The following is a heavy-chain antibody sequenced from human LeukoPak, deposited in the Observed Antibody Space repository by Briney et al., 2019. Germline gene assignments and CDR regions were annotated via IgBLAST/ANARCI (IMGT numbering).Heavy chain of an antibody. CDR3: ARDPYSGNYGNYYYYYMDV. Sequence: PGGSLRLSCTASGFIFSTYSVIWVRQAPGKGLEWVSSISSGSSNIYYADSVKGRFTISRDNAQNSLYLQMNSLRAEDTAVYYCARDPYSGNYGNYYYYYMDVWGKGTTVTISS. CDR1: GFIFSTYS. V-gene: IGHV3-21*01. J-gene: IGHJ6*03. D-gene: IGHD1-26*01. CDR2: ISSGSSNI.